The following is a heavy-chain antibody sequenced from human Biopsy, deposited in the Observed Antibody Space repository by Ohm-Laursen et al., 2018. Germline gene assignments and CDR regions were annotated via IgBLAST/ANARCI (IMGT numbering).Heavy chain of an antibody. CDR2: IWYDGSNK. Sequence: SLRLSCAASGFTFSSYGMHWVRQAPGKGLEWVAAIWYDGSNKNYADSVKGRFTISRDNSKNTPYLRMNSLRAEDTAVYYCAKPADSYGSEFYFDYWGQGTLVTVSS. D-gene: IGHD4-17*01. J-gene: IGHJ4*02. V-gene: IGHV3-33*06. CDR1: GFTFSSYG. CDR3: AKPADSYGSEFYFDY.